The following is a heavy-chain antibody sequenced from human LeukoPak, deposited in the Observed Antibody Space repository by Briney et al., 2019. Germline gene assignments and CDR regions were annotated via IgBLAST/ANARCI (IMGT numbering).Heavy chain of an antibody. J-gene: IGHJ6*02. CDR3: ARSYSNHLFGMDV. D-gene: IGHD4-11*01. CDR1: GFIFSSYY. CDR2: IYSGGST. Sequence: GGSLRLSCAASGFIFSSYYMTWVRQAPGKGLEWVSVIYSGGSTYYADSVKGRVAISRDNSKNTVFLQMNSVRAEDTAVYYCARSYSNHLFGMDVWGQGTTVTVSS. V-gene: IGHV3-66*01.